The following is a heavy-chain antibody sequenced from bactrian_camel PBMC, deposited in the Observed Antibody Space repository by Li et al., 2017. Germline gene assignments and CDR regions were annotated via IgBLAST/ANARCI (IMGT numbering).Heavy chain of an antibody. CDR1: GFTFSSSA. CDR2: ISSSGMLK. V-gene: IGHV3S40*01. D-gene: IGHD4*01. J-gene: IGHJ4*01. CDR3: AADTPPRGNSAPFRTVSVPRGCNLATMRQYNH. Sequence: QLVESGGGLVQPGGSLRLSCAASGFTFSSSAMFWVRQAPGKGLEWVSSISSSGMLKRHADSVKGRFTISQDNAKNTVYLEMNSLRPGDTAVYLCAADTPPRGNSAPFRTVSVPRGCNLATMRQYNHWGQGTQVTVS.